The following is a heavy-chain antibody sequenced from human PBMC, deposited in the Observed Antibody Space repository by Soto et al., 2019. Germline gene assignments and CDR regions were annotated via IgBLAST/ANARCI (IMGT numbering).Heavy chain of an antibody. CDR3: ASATGGIRSYFDY. V-gene: IGHV1-69*13. D-gene: IGHD3-16*01. CDR2: IIPIFGTA. CDR1: GGTFSSYA. Sequence: SVKVSFKASGGTFSSYAISWVRQAPGQGLEWMGGIIPIFGTANYAQKFQGRVTITADESTSTAYMELSSLRSEDTAVYYCASATGGIRSYFDYWGQGTLVTVSS. J-gene: IGHJ4*02.